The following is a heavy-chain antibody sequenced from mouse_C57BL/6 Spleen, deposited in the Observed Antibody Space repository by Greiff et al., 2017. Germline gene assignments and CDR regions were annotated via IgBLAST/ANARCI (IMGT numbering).Heavy chain of an antibody. CDR2: LYPGSGST. CDR3: ARPDYYGSSPAWFAY. CDR1: GYTFTSYW. V-gene: IGHV1-55*01. J-gene: IGHJ3*01. D-gene: IGHD1-1*01. Sequence: VQLQQSGAELVKPGASVKMSCKASGYTFTSYWITWVKQRPGQGLEWICDLYPGSGSTNYNEKFKSKATLTVYTSSSAAYMQLSSLTSEDSAVYDGARPDYYGSSPAWFAYWGQGTLVTVSA.